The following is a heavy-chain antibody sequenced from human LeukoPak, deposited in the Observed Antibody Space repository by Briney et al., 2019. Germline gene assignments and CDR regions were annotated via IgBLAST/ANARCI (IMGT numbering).Heavy chain of an antibody. CDR3: ARDPPSSGWSFDY. CDR1: GFTFSTKW. V-gene: IGHV3-7*04. CDR2: INQDGSDQ. D-gene: IGHD6-19*01. Sequence: GGSLRFSCAASGFTFSTKWMSWVRQAPGKGLEWVATINQDGSDQYYVDSVKGRFTISRDNAKNSLDLQMNSLRAEDTAVYYCARDPPSSGWSFDYWGQGALVTVSS. J-gene: IGHJ4*02.